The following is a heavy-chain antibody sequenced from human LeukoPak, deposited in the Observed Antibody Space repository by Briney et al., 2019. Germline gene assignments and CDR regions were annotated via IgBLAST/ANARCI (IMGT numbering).Heavy chain of an antibody. J-gene: IGHJ6*02. D-gene: IGHD2/OR15-2a*01. CDR1: GFIFRSYW. CDR2: IKQDGSEK. Sequence: PGGSLRLSCAASGFIFRSYWMSWVRQAPGKGLEWVANIKQDGSEKNYVDSVKGRFTISRDNAKNSLYLQMNSLRAEDTAVYYCAREHTMAGTTFFYYYGMDVWGQGTTVTVSS. V-gene: IGHV3-7*04. CDR3: AREHTMAGTTFFYYYGMDV.